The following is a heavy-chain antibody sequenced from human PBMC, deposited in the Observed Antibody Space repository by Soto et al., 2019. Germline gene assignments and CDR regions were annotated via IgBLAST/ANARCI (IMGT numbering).Heavy chain of an antibody. Sequence: QVQLQQWGAGLLKPSETLSLTCTVTGGSLTGYYWSWIRQPPGKGLEWIGEVKDGGSTNYSPPLRGRVSISADTSKNHFSRRLTSVTAADTAVYFCARGQEGIVATHWDQGALVTVSS. CDR1: GGSLTGYY. V-gene: IGHV4-34*01. J-gene: IGHJ4*02. D-gene: IGHD5-12*01. CDR3: ARGQEGIVATH. CDR2: VKDGGST.